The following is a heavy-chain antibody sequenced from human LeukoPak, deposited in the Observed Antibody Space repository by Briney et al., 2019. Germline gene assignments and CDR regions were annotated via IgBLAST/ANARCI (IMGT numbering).Heavy chain of an antibody. CDR1: GGSITSSSYS. D-gene: IGHD6-13*01. CDR2: MSYSGST. J-gene: IGHJ6*03. V-gene: IGHV4-39*07. CDR3: AGDRVGQQLVGRKNNYYYMDV. Sequence: PSETLSLTCTVSGGSITSSSYSWGWIRQPPGKGLEWIASMSYSGSTYYNPSLKSRVTISVDTSKNQFSLKLSSVTAADTAVYYCAGDRVGQQLVGRKNNYYYMDVWGKGTTVTISS.